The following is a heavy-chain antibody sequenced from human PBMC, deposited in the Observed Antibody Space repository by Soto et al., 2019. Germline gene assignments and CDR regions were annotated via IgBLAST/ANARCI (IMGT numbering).Heavy chain of an antibody. V-gene: IGHV3-53*01. CDR3: ARDCSSTSCYTPHYGMDV. J-gene: IGHJ6*02. CDR1: GFSVSGNY. CDR2: IYSDGST. Sequence: EVQLVESGGGLIQPGGSLRLSCAASGFSVSGNYMSWVRQAPGKGLEWVSVIYSDGSTYYADSVKGRFTISRDNSKNMMYLQMNGLRAEDTAVYYCARDCSSTSCYTPHYGMDVWGQGTTVTVSS. D-gene: IGHD2-2*02.